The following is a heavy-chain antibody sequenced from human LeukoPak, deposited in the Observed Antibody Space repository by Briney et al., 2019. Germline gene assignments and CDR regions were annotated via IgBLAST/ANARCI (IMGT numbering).Heavy chain of an antibody. Sequence: ASVKVSCKASGGTFSNSPISWVRPAPGQGLEWMGGVIPIFGTANYAQKFQGRVTITADESTSTAYMELSSLRSEDTAVYYCARRERDYSGSGSYNFDYWGQGTLVTVSS. CDR2: VIPIFGTA. CDR3: ARRERDYSGSGSYNFDY. J-gene: IGHJ4*02. CDR1: GGTFSNSP. D-gene: IGHD3-10*01. V-gene: IGHV1-69*13.